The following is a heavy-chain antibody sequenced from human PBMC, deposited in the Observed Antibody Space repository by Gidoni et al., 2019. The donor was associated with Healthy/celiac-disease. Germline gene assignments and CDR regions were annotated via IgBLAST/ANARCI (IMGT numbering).Heavy chain of an antibody. CDR3: AKDRGYWGSGWYFDY. CDR2: ISYDGSNN. D-gene: IGHD6-19*01. V-gene: IGHV3-30*18. J-gene: IGHJ4*02. Sequence: QVQLVESGGGVVQPGRSLRLSCAASGFTFSSYGMHWVRPAPGKGLEVVAVISYDGSNNYYADSVKGRFTISRDNCKNTLYLQMNSLRAEDTAVYYCAKDRGYWGSGWYFDYWGQGTLVTVSS. CDR1: GFTFSSYG.